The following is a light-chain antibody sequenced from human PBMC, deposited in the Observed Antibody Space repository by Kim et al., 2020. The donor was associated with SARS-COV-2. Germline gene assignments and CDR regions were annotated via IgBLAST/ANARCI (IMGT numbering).Light chain of an antibody. J-gene: IGKJ4*01. CDR1: QDISNS. CDR2: DAF. CDR3: QQHYIYPLT. V-gene: IGKV1-8*01. Sequence: ASTGDRVTITCRESQDISNSLAWYQQKPGKAPELLIYDAFTLQSGVSPRFSGSRSGTDFTLTISILQSEDFATYYCQQHYIYPLTFGGGTKVDIK.